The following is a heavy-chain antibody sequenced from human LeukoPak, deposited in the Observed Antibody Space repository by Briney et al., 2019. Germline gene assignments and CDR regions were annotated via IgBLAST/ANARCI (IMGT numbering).Heavy chain of an antibody. V-gene: IGHV3-7*03. J-gene: IGHJ3*02. CDR1: GFTFSSYW. CDR2: INQDGSEK. CDR3: AKLKPYYDILTGAFDI. Sequence: GGSLRLSCAASGFTFSSYWMSWVRQAPGKGLDWVAIINQDGSEKYYLDSVKGRFTISRDNSKNTLYLQMNSLRAEDTAVYYCAKLKPYYDILTGAFDIWGQGTMVTVSS. D-gene: IGHD3-9*01.